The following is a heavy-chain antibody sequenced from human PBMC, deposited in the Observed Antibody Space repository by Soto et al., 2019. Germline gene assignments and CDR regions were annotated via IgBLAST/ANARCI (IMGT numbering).Heavy chain of an antibody. CDR2: ISAYNGNT. V-gene: IGHV1-18*01. CDR1: GYTFTSYG. D-gene: IGHD3-22*01. J-gene: IGHJ4*02. CDR3: ARDGYYDTRGYRSYFDY. Sequence: QVQLVQSGAEVKKPGASVKVSCKAPGYTFTSYGISWVRQAPGQGLEWMGWISAYNGNTNYAQKLQGRVTMTTDTSTREADVELRGLSSDDTAVDYCARDGYYDTRGYRSYFDYWGQGTLVTVSS.